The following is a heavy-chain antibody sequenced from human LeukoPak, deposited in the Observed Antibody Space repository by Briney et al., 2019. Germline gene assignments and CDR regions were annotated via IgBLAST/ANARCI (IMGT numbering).Heavy chain of an antibody. V-gene: IGHV3-21*01. CDR2: ISSSSSYI. D-gene: IGHD3-16*01. Sequence: GSLRLSCAASGFTFSSYSMNWVRQAPGKGLEWVSSISSSSSYIYYADSVKGRFTISRDNAKNSLYLQMNSLRAEDTAVYYCARDWGYYYYYGMDVWAKGPRSPSP. J-gene: IGHJ6*02. CDR1: GFTFSSYS. CDR3: ARDWGYYYYYGMDV.